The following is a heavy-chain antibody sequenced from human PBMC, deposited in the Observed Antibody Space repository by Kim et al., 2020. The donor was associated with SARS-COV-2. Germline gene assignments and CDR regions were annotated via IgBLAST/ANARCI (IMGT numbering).Heavy chain of an antibody. CDR3: TTDMTAVSSSSLIDY. V-gene: IGHV3-15*01. J-gene: IGHJ4*02. D-gene: IGHD6-6*01. Sequence: APVKGRFTISRDDSKNTLYLQRNSLKTEDTAVYYCTTDMTAVSSSSLIDYWGQGTLVTVSS.